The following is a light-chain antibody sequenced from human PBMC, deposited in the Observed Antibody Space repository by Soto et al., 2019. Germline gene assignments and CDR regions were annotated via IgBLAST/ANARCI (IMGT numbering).Light chain of an antibody. Sequence: DIVLTQSPATLSLSPGERATLSCRASQSVSSYLAWYQQKPGQAPRLLIYDASNKATGIPARFSGSGSWTDFTLTISNLEPEDFAVYYCQQRSSWPLTFGGGTKVEIK. CDR1: QSVSSY. CDR2: DAS. V-gene: IGKV3-11*01. J-gene: IGKJ4*01. CDR3: QQRSSWPLT.